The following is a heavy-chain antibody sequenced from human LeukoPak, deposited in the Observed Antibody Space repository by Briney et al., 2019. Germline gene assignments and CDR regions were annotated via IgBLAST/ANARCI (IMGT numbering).Heavy chain of an antibody. J-gene: IGHJ4*02. V-gene: IGHV3-15*01. Sequence: GGSLRLSCAASGFTFSTYAMHWVRQAPGKGLEWVGRIKSKTDGGTTDYAAPVKGRFTISRDDSKNTLYLQVNSLKTEDTAVYYCARDYNTYWDYWGQGTLVTVSS. CDR1: GFTFSTYA. CDR3: ARDYNTYWDY. D-gene: IGHD4-11*01. CDR2: IKSKTDGGTT.